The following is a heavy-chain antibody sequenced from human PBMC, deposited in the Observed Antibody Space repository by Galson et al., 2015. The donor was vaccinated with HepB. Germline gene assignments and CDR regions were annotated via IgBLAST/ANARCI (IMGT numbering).Heavy chain of an antibody. CDR1: GFTPSSYV. CDR3: AGDERGYCGSSSCYYIDY. D-gene: IGHD2-2*01. Sequence: SLRLSCAASGFTPSSYVMTWVRQAPGKGLEWVSSISGSGGSTYYADSVKGRFTISRDNSKNTLYLQMNSLRDEDTAIYFCAGDERGYCGSSSCYYIDYWGQGTLVTVSS. CDR2: ISGSGGST. V-gene: IGHV3-23*01. J-gene: IGHJ4*02.